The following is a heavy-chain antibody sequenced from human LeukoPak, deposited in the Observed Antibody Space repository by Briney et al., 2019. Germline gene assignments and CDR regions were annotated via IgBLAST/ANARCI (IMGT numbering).Heavy chain of an antibody. Sequence: GRPLRLSCAPPGFTFSSSGMPWVRQAPGKGLEWVAVISYDGSNKYYADSVKGRFTISRDNSKNTLYLQMNSLRAEDTAVYYCAKDLYYYDSSGYFTLGYWGQGTLVTVSS. CDR1: GFTFSSSG. J-gene: IGHJ4*02. CDR3: AKDLYYYDSSGYFTLGY. D-gene: IGHD3-22*01. CDR2: ISYDGSNK. V-gene: IGHV3-30*18.